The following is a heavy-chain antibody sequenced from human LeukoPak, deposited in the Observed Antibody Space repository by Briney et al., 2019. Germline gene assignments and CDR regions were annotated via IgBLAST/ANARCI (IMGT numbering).Heavy chain of an antibody. J-gene: IGHJ4*02. CDR3: AGGSNFDY. CDR2: ISSSSSTI. CDR1: VFTFSTYS. V-gene: IGHV3-48*01. Sequence: PGGSLRLSCAASVFTFSTYSMDWVRQAPGRGLEWVSNISSSSSTIHYADSVKGRFIISRDNAKNSLYLQMKSLRAVDTAVYNCAGGSNFDYGGQGTLVTVSS. D-gene: IGHD3-16*01.